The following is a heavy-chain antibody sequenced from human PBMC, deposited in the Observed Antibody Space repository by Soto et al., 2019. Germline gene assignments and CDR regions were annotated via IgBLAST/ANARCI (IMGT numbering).Heavy chain of an antibody. V-gene: IGHV4-59*01. CDR3: AKRFGDYVGWFDP. CDR1: GVSITDYH. J-gene: IGHJ5*02. D-gene: IGHD4-17*01. CDR2: IFSRGTP. Sequence: QVQLQESGPGLVKPSETLSLTCTVSGVSITDYHWSWIRQSPGRGLEWIGYIFSRGTPNYNPSLKSRVTISVDTSRNQFSLKLNSLTAADTAMYFCAKRFGDYVGWFDPWGQGALVIVSP.